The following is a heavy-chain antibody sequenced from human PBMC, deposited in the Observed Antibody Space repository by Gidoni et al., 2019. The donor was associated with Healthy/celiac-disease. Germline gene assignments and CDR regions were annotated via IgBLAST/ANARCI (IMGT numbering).Heavy chain of an antibody. Sequence: EVQLLESGGGLVQPGGSLRLYCAASGFTYSSYAMSWVRQAPGKGRELVSSISCSVGITSYAASVTGRFTISRDTSKNTLYLQMNSLRAEDPAVYFCSKDKYSYGPNWFDPWGQGTLVTVSS. V-gene: IGHV3-23*01. J-gene: IGHJ5*02. CDR3: SKDKYSYGPNWFDP. D-gene: IGHD5-18*01. CDR1: GFTYSSYA. CDR2: ISCSVGIT.